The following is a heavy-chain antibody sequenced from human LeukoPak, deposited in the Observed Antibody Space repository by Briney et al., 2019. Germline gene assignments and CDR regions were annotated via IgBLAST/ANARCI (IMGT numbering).Heavy chain of an antibody. D-gene: IGHD5-18*01. Sequence: GGSLRLSCAASGFTFSSYAMHWVRQAPGKGLEWVAVISYDGSNKYYADSVKGRFTISRDNSKNTLYLQMNSLRAEDTAVYYCARNKKGDRYTYGHDYWGQGTLVTVSS. CDR3: ARNKKGDRYTYGHDY. V-gene: IGHV3-30*04. J-gene: IGHJ4*02. CDR2: ISYDGSNK. CDR1: GFTFSSYA.